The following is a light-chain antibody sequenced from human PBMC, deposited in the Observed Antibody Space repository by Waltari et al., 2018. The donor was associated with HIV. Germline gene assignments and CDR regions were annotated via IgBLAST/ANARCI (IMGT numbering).Light chain of an antibody. Sequence: DIVMTQSPLSLPVTPDEPASISCRSSQSLLHNNVYNYLDWYLQKPGQSPQLLIYLGSNRATGVPHRFSGSGSGTDFTLKVSRVEAEDVGIYYCMQTLQTPITFGQGTRLEIK. CDR3: MQTLQTPIT. CDR2: LGS. CDR1: QSLLHNNVYNY. J-gene: IGKJ5*01. V-gene: IGKV2-28*01.